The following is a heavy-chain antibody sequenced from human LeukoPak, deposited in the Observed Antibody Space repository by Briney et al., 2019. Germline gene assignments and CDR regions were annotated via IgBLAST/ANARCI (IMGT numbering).Heavy chain of an antibody. J-gene: IGHJ3*01. Sequence: PGRSLRLSCAASGFTFDDYAMHWVRQAPGKGLEWVSGISWNSGSIGYADSVKGRFTISRDNAKNSLYLQMNSLRAEDMALYYCAKDEGRYSYGFLDAFDFWGQGTMVTVSS. V-gene: IGHV3-9*03. CDR3: AKDEGRYSYGFLDAFDF. CDR1: GFTFDDYA. CDR2: ISWNSGSI. D-gene: IGHD5-18*01.